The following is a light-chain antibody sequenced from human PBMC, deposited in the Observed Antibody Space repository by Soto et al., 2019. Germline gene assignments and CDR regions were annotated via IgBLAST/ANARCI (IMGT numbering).Light chain of an antibody. CDR2: GNN. V-gene: IGLV1-44*01. J-gene: IGLJ1*01. CDR1: SSNIGSNT. CDR3: AAWDDSLNGYV. Sequence: QSVLTQPPSASGTPGQRVTLSCSGSSSNIGSNTVDWYQQLPGTDPKLLIYGNNQRPSGVPDRFSGSKSGTSASLAISGLQSEDEADYYCAAWDDSLNGYVFGTGTKLTVL.